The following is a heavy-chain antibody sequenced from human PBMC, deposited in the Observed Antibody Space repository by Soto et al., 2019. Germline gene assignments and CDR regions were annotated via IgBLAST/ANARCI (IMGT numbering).Heavy chain of an antibody. V-gene: IGHV1-24*01. J-gene: IGHJ4*02. D-gene: IGHD3-10*01. CDR2: FDPEDGET. Sequence: GPSVKVSCKVSGYTLTELSMHWVRQAPGKGLEWMGGFDPEDGETIYAQKFQGRVTMTEDTSTDTAYMELSSLRSEDTAVYYCATWAGVYYYGSGSYYTFDYWGQGTLVTVSS. CDR1: GYTLTELS. CDR3: ATWAGVYYYGSGSYYTFDY.